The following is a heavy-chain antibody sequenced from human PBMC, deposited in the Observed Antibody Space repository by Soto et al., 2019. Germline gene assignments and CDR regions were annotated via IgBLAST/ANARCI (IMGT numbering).Heavy chain of an antibody. D-gene: IGHD3-9*01. CDR2: IIPIFGTA. J-gene: IGHJ6*02. CDR3: ARGRYFDWPNYYYHYGMDV. V-gene: IGHV1-69*06. CDR1: GGTFSSYA. Sequence: SVKVSCKASGGTFSSYAISWVRQAPGQGLEWMGGIIPIFGTANYAQKFQGRVTITADKSTSTAYMELSSLRSEDTAVYYCARGRYFDWPNYYYHYGMDVWGQGTTVTVSS.